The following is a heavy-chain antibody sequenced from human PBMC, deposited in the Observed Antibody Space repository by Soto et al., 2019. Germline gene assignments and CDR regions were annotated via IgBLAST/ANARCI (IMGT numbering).Heavy chain of an antibody. J-gene: IGHJ5*02. CDR2: IDGRGGIT. CDR3: VKNSGGFNT. D-gene: IGHD3-10*01. CDR1: GFNFGTTD. Sequence: QLLQSGGGLVQPGRSLTLSCAASGFNFGTTDMSWVRQAPGEGLEWVSTIDGRGGITYYADSVKGRFTISRDNSRNTVSLQMNSLRGDDTALYYCVKNSGGFNTWGPGALVTVSS. V-gene: IGHV3-23*01.